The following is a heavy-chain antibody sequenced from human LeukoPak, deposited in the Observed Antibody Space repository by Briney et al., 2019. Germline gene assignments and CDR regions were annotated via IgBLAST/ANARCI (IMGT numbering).Heavy chain of an antibody. Sequence: GGSLRLSCAASGFTFSSYCMNWARQAPGKGLEWVACINHNGNVNYYVDSVKGRFTISRDNAKSSLYLQMSNLRAEDTAVYFCARGGGLDVWGQGATVTVSS. D-gene: IGHD3-16*01. CDR3: ARGGGLDV. CDR2: INHNGNVN. J-gene: IGHJ6*02. CDR1: GFTFSSYC. V-gene: IGHV3-7*03.